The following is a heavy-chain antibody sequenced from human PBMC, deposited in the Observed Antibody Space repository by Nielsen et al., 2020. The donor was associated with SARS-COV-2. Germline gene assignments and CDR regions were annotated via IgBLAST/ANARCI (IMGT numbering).Heavy chain of an antibody. J-gene: IGHJ4*02. V-gene: IGHV3-7*03. Sequence: GESLKISCAASGFTFSSYWMSWVRQAPGKGLEWAANIKQDGSEKYYVDSVKGRFTISKDNAKNSLYLQMNSLRAEDTAVYYCARLGSSSWYFDYWGQGTLVTVSS. CDR2: IKQDGSEK. CDR3: ARLGSSSWYFDY. D-gene: IGHD6-13*01. CDR1: GFTFSSYW.